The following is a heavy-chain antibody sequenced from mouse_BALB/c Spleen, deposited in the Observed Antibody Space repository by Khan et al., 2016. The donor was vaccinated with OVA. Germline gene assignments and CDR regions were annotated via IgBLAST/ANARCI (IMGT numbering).Heavy chain of an antibody. V-gene: IGHV1-4*01. CDR1: GYTFTSYT. CDR3: VRDGAYHRNDGWFAY. CDR2: INPSNGYT. J-gene: IGHJ3*01. D-gene: IGHD2-14*01. Sequence: QVQLKQSGAELARPGASLQMSCKASGYTFTSYTIHWIKLRPGQGLEWIGYINPSNGYTNYNQKFKDKATLTADKSSTTAYMQLSSLTSDDSAVYNCVRDGAYHRNDGWFAYWGQGTLVTVSA.